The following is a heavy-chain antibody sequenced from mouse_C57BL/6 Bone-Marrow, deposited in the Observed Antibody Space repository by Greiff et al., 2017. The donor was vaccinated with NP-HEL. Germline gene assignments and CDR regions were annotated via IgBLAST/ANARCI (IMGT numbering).Heavy chain of an antibody. CDR3: ANRLHYGNYGFSY. J-gene: IGHJ3*01. CDR2: IWRGGST. D-gene: IGHD2-1*01. V-gene: IGHV2-5*01. CDR1: GFSLTSYG. Sequence: VQLQQSGPGLVQPSQSLSITCTVSGFSLTSYGVHWVRQSPGQGLEWLGVIWRGGSTANNAAFMSRLSITKDNSKSQVCFKMNSLQADDTAIYYCANRLHYGNYGFSYWGQVALVTVAA.